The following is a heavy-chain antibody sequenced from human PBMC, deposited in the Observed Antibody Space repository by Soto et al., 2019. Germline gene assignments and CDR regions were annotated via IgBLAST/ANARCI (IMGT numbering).Heavy chain of an antibody. Sequence: SVKVSCKASGGTFSSYTISWVRQAPGQGLEWMGRIIPILGIANYAQKFQGRVTITADKSTSTAYMELSSLRSEDTAVYYCARDLGYCSGGSCQPFDPWGQGTLVTVSS. CDR2: IIPILGIA. CDR1: GGTFSSYT. V-gene: IGHV1-69*04. CDR3: ARDLGYCSGGSCQPFDP. J-gene: IGHJ5*02. D-gene: IGHD2-15*01.